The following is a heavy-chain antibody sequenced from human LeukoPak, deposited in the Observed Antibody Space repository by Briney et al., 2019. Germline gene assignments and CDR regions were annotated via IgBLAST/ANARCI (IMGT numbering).Heavy chain of an antibody. V-gene: IGHV4-31*03. CDR3: AREGTATDGMGCGY. CDR2: IYYSGST. Sequence: SSQTLSLTCTVSGGSISSGGYYWNWIHQHPGKGLEWRGYIYYSGSTYYSPSLNSRATISGDTSKYQFSLKLSSVTAADTAVYYCAREGTATDGMGCGYWGQGTLVTVSS. CDR1: GGSISSGGYY. J-gene: IGHJ4*02. D-gene: IGHD6-13*01.